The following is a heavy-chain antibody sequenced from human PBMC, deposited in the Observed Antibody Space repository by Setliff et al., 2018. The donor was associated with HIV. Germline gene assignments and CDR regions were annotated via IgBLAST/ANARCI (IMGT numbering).Heavy chain of an antibody. CDR2: TRQEGNSYST. CDR1: GFSFNNYS. D-gene: IGHD1-1*01. J-gene: IGHJ4*03. CDR3: ARVGAVWSFDY. Sequence: PGGSLRLSCAASGFSFNNYSMNWVRQTPGKGLEWVAHTRQEGNSYSTLYAASVKGRFTISRDDSEKSTHLQMNSLKTEDTAVYYCARVGAVWSFDYWGKGTTVTVSS. V-gene: IGHV3-72*01.